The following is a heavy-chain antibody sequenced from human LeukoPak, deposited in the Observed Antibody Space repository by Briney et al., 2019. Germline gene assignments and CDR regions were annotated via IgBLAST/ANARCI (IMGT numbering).Heavy chain of an antibody. D-gene: IGHD2-15*01. Sequence: GGSLRLSCAASGFTFNTYWMHWVRHAPGKGLVWVSRINSDGSSTSYADSVKGRFTISRDNAKNTLYLQMNSPRAEDTAVYYCARDGYCSGGSCYPHDAFDIWGQGTMVTVSS. CDR3: ARDGYCSGGSCYPHDAFDI. V-gene: IGHV3-74*01. CDR1: GFTFNTYW. J-gene: IGHJ3*02. CDR2: INSDGSST.